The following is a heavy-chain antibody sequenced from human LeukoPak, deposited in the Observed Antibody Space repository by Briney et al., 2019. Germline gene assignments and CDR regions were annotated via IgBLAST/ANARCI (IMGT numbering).Heavy chain of an antibody. J-gene: IGHJ4*02. CDR2: IIPIFGTA. D-gene: IGHD3-22*01. Sequence: SVKVSCKASGGTFSSYAISWVRQAPGQGLEWMGGIIPIFGTANYAQKFQGRVTITTDESTSTAYMELSSLRSEDTAVYYCARVSYYYDSSGYYVDYWGQGTLVTVSS. CDR1: GGTFSSYA. V-gene: IGHV1-69*05. CDR3: ARVSYYYDSSGYYVDY.